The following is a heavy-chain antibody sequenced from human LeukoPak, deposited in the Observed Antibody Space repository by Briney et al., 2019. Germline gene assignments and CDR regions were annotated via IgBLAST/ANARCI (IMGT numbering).Heavy chain of an antibody. D-gene: IGHD6-13*01. CDR3: TKVRSGSSSWAFRVFDY. CDR2: ISPAGGTT. Sequence: GSLRPSYAVSGFTFSSEAMGWVRQLPGGGLEWVSTISPAGGTTYYAESMKGRFTISRDNSKSTLYLQMNSLRVEDTAVYYCTKVRSGSSSWAFRVFDYWGQGALVTVSS. CDR1: GFTFSSEA. V-gene: IGHV3-23*01. J-gene: IGHJ4*02.